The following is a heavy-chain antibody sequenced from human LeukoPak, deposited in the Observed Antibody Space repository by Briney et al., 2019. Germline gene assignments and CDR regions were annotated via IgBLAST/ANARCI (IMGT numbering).Heavy chain of an antibody. Sequence: ASVRVSCKASGYTFTNYDINWVRQAPGQGLEWMGWVNPKTGNAGYKQKFQARVTITSDTSITTAYMELSSLTSDDTAVYFCARGLPLGYCTYGVCYPPKHFDFWGQGTLVTVSS. D-gene: IGHD2-8*01. CDR1: GYTFTNYD. J-gene: IGHJ4*02. CDR2: VNPKTGNA. CDR3: ARGLPLGYCTYGVCYPPKHFDF. V-gene: IGHV1-8*03.